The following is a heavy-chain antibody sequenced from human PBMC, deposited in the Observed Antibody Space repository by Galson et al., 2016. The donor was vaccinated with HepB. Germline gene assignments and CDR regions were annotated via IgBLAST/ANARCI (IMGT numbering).Heavy chain of an antibody. CDR1: GFPYRNYA. Sequence: SLRLSCAASGFPYRNYAMSWVRQAPGKGLEWVLVISGSGGTTFSADSVKGRFSISRDNSQNTLDLQMNSLRAEDTAVYYCVKIFDFLNGWIDHWGQGTLVTVSS. CDR2: ISGSGGTT. J-gene: IGHJ4*02. CDR3: VKIFDFLNGWIDH. V-gene: IGHV3-23*01. D-gene: IGHD3-3*01.